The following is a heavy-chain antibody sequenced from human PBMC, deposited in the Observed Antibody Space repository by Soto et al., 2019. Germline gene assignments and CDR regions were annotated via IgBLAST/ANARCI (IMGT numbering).Heavy chain of an antibody. V-gene: IGHV3-30*18. Sequence: GGSLRLSCAASGFTFSSYGMHWVRQAPGKGLEWVAVISYDGSNKYYADSVKGRFTISRDNSKNTLYLQMNSLRAEDTAVYYCANGIDSTPHDYGDYAYYYYGMDVWGQGTTVTVSS. CDR2: ISYDGSNK. CDR3: ANGIDSTPHDYGDYAYYYYGMDV. D-gene: IGHD4-17*01. J-gene: IGHJ6*02. CDR1: GFTFSSYG.